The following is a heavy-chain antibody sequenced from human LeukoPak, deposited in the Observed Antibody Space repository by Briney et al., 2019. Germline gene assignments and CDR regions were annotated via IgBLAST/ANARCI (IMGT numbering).Heavy chain of an antibody. V-gene: IGHV3-23*01. D-gene: IGHD4-11*01. CDR1: GFTFSSYA. Sequence: PGGSLRLSCAASGFTFSSYAMSWVRQAPGKGLEWVSSISVNGGGGSTYYADSVKGRFTISRDNSKDTLYLQMNSLRAEDTAVYYCAKSPLTTRTNFDYWGQGALVTVSS. CDR3: AKSPLTTRTNFDY. J-gene: IGHJ4*02. CDR2: ISVNGGGGST.